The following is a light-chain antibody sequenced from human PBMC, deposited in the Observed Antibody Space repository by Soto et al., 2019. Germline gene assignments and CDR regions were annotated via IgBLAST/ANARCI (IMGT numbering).Light chain of an antibody. Sequence: EIVMTQSPATLSLSPGERATLSCRASQRLSSNLAWYQQKPGQAPRLLIYGVSTRATGIPARFSGSGSGTEFTLTISSLQSEDSAVYYCQQYKNWLALTFGGGTMVDIK. CDR1: QRLSSN. V-gene: IGKV3-15*01. CDR2: GVS. CDR3: QQYKNWLALT. J-gene: IGKJ4*01.